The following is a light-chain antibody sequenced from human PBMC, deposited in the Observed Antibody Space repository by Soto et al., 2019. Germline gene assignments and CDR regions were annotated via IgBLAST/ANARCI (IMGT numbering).Light chain of an antibody. CDR3: MQDLQVPLT. J-gene: IGKJ4*01. Sequence: IVLTQSPLSLPVTPGEPASISCRSSQCLLQSNGFNYLAWYLQKPGQSPQLLIYLGSSRATGVPDRFSGSGSGTDFTLKISRVEAEDVGVYYCMQDLQVPLTFGGGTKVEIK. CDR1: QCLLQSNGFNY. CDR2: LGS. V-gene: IGKV2-28*01.